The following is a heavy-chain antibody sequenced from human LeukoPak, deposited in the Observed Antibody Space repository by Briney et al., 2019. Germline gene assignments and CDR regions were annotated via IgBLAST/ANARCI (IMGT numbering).Heavy chain of an antibody. Sequence: ASVKVSCKASGCTFNAYYMHGVRQAPGQGLEWMGWINPNSGGTNYAQKFQGRVTMTRDTSISTAYMELSRLRSDDTAVYYCASDVICSGGSSYSPVDAWGQGTTVTVSS. D-gene: IGHD2-15*01. CDR3: ASDVICSGGSSYSPVDA. J-gene: IGHJ6*02. V-gene: IGHV1-2*02. CDR2: INPNSGGT. CDR1: GCTFNAYY.